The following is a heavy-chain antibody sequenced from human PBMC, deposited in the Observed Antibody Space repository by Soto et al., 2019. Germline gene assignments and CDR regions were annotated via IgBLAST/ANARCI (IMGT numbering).Heavy chain of an antibody. Sequence: SETLSLTCTVSGTSISSYYWSWIRQPPGKGLERVGYIYYSGSTNYNPSLKSRVTITVDTSKNQSYLKLSSVTAADTAVYYCARGYSSGWYSPYYFDYWGQGTLVTVSS. CDR1: GTSISSYY. CDR3: ARGYSSGWYSPYYFDY. J-gene: IGHJ4*02. CDR2: IYYSGST. D-gene: IGHD6-19*01. V-gene: IGHV4-59*08.